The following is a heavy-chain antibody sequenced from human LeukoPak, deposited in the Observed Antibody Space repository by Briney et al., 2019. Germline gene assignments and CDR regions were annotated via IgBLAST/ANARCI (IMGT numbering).Heavy chain of an antibody. J-gene: IGHJ5*02. CDR1: GGSFSGYY. CDR2: INHSGST. V-gene: IGHV4-34*01. Sequence: SSETLSLTCAVYGGSFSGYYWSWIRQPPGKGLEWIGEINHSGSTNYNPSLKSRVTISVDTSKNQFSLKLSSVTAADTAVYYCAREGVTAADPWGQGTLVTVSS. D-gene: IGHD2-21*02. CDR3: AREGVTAADP.